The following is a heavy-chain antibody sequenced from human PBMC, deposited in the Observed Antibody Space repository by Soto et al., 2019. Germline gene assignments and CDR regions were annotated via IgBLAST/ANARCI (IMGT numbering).Heavy chain of an antibody. CDR1: GGSISNYY. Sequence: SETLSLTCAVSGGSISNYYWSWIRQPPGKGLEWIGYIYYSGSTNYNPSLKSRVAISVDTSKNQFSLKLNSVTAADTAVYYCAGGRISDAFDIWGQGTMVTVSS. CDR2: IYYSGST. CDR3: AGGRISDAFDI. D-gene: IGHD1-26*01. V-gene: IGHV4-59*08. J-gene: IGHJ3*02.